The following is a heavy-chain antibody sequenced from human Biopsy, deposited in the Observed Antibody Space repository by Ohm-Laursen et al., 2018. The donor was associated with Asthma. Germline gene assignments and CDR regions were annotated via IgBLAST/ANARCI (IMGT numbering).Heavy chain of an antibody. D-gene: IGHD3-3*02. CDR1: GFKFDEYT. J-gene: IGHJ1*01. CDR2: ISWNSATI. V-gene: IGHV3-9*01. Sequence: LRLSCAASGFKFDEYTMHWVRQAPGKGLEWVSGISWNSATIGYADSLKGRFTISRDNAKNSLYLQMNSLRAEDTAVYYCARTFHFWSPYHAEHYQLWGQGTLVTVSS. CDR3: ARTFHFWSPYHAEHYQL.